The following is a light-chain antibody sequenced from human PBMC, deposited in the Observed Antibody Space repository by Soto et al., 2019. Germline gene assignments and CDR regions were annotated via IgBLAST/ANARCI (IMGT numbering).Light chain of an antibody. V-gene: IGKV1-33*01. CDR1: QDISNY. CDR2: DAS. J-gene: IGKJ4*01. CDR3: QQGFSIPPLP. Sequence: MQRSQYQSSLSXXLGDXVTIXXQXSQDISNYLNWYQQKPGKSPKLLIYDASNLETGVPSRFSGSGSGTDFTLTISSLQPEDFATYYCQQGFSIPPLPFGGGTK.